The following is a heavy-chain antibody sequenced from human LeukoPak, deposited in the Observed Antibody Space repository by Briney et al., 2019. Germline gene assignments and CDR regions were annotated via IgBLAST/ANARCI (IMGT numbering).Heavy chain of an antibody. CDR3: ASPTYYYESSGYLGVYYLDY. J-gene: IGHJ4*02. CDR1: GFTFSNYA. V-gene: IGHV3-23*01. D-gene: IGHD3-22*01. CDR2: ISGGGGST. Sequence: GGSLRLSCAASGFTFSNYAMSWVRQAPGKGLEWVSAISGGGGSTSYADSVKGRFTISRDNSKNTLYLQMNSLRPEDTAVYYCASPTYYYESSGYLGVYYLDYWGQGTLVTVSS.